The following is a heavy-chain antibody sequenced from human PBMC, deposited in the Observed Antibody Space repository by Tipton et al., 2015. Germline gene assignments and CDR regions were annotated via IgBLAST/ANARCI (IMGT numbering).Heavy chain of an antibody. CDR3: ARGGYFESSGYRGPNAFDI. Sequence: GLVKPSETLSLICTVSGGSLSNYYWSWIRQPAGKGLEWIGRIYTSGTTDYSPSLKSRVTMSVDSSKNQFSLNLTSVTAADTAVYYCARGGYFESSGYRGPNAFDIWGQGILVTVSS. V-gene: IGHV4-4*07. J-gene: IGHJ3*02. D-gene: IGHD3-22*01. CDR2: IYTSGTT. CDR1: GGSLSNYY.